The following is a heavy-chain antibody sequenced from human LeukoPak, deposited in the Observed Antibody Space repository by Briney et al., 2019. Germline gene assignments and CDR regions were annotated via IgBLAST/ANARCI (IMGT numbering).Heavy chain of an antibody. Sequence: ASVKVSCKASGYTFISYFVHWVRQAPGQGLEWVGIMNPSGGSRSYAQKFQGRVSMTRDTSSSTVYMELSSLRSEDTAVYYCARGDGYESPLGYWGQGTLVTVSS. CDR2: MNPSGGSR. J-gene: IGHJ4*02. V-gene: IGHV1-46*01. CDR3: ARGDGYESPLGY. CDR1: GYTFISYF. D-gene: IGHD5-24*01.